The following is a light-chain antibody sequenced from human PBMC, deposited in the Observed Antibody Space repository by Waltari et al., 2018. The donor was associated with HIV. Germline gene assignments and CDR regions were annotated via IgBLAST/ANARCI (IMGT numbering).Light chain of an antibody. V-gene: IGLV2-11*01. CDR1: KSDGTSGSF. J-gene: IGLJ1*01. Sequence: QSVMTQPHPVSGTIEPSLTISRGGAKSDGTSGSFVSWYQQYPGKPPRLLIYDLNKRPSGVPHRFFGSKSGDTASLTISGLQSDDEGVYFCCSYSGDYVFGTGTEVTV. CDR3: CSYSGDYV. CDR2: DLN.